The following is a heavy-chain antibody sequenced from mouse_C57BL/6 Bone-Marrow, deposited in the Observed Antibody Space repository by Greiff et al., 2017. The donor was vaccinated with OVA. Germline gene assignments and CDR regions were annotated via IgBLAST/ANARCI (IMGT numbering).Heavy chain of an antibody. D-gene: IGHD5-2*01. J-gene: IGHJ3*01. Sequence: SGAELVRPGASVKLSCTASGFNIKDDYMHWVKQRPEQGLEWIGWIDPENGDTEYASKFQGKATIPADTSSNTAYLQLSSLTSEDTAVYYCTTWNTPFAYGGQGTLVTVSA. V-gene: IGHV14-4*01. CDR1: GFNIKDDY. CDR3: TTWNTPFAY. CDR2: IDPENGDT.